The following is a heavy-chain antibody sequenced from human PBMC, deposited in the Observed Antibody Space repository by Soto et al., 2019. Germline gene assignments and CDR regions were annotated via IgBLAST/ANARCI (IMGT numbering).Heavy chain of an antibody. CDR1: GFTFSDSW. D-gene: IGHD4-4*01. V-gene: IGHV3-7*01. Sequence: GGSLRLSCTASGFTFSDSWMTWVRQAPGKGLEWVARIKPDESEKKYADSVKGRFSTSRDNAKNSMYLQMDSLRGEDTAVYYCVRGGSNYASWGQGTLVTVSS. J-gene: IGHJ5*02. CDR2: IKPDESEK. CDR3: VRGGSNYAS.